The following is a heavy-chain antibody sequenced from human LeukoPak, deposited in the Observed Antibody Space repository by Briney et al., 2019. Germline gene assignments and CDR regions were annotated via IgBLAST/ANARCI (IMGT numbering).Heavy chain of an antibody. CDR3: ARGNRETPYYDFWSGYYRDYYYYGMDV. J-gene: IGHJ6*02. CDR2: MNPNSGNT. Sequence: GASVKVSCKASGYTFTGYYMHWVRQAPGQGLEWMGWMNPNSGNTGYAQKFQGRVTMTRNTSISTAYMELSSLRSEDTAVYYCARGNRETPYYDFWSGYYRDYYYYGMDVWGQGTTVTVSS. CDR1: GYTFTGYY. V-gene: IGHV1-8*02. D-gene: IGHD3-3*01.